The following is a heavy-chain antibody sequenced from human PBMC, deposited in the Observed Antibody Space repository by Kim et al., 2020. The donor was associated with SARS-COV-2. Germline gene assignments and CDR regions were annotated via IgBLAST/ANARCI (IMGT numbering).Heavy chain of an antibody. CDR2: INPNSGGT. D-gene: IGHD6-13*01. CDR3: ARRCGDSSSWDCYYGMDV. J-gene: IGHJ6*02. CDR1: GYTFTGYY. Sequence: ASVKVSCKASGYTFTGYYMHWVRQAPGQGLEWMGRINPNSGGTNYAQKFQGRVTMTRDTSISTAYMELSRLRSDDTAVYYCARRCGDSSSWDCYYGMDVWGQGTTVTVSS. V-gene: IGHV1-2*06.